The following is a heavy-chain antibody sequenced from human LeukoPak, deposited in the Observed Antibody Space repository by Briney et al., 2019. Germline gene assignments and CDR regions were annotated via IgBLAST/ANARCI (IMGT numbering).Heavy chain of an antibody. V-gene: IGHV3-21*01. CDR3: ARDSPNEAILWWSIDY. Sequence: GGSLRLSCAASGFTFSSYSMNWVRQAPGKGLEWVSSISSSSSSYRYYEESVKGRFSVSRDNARNSLYLQMNGLRAEDTAVYYCARDSPNEAILWWSIDYWGQGTLVTVSS. CDR2: ISSSSSSYR. D-gene: IGHD2-21*01. CDR1: GFTFSSYS. J-gene: IGHJ4*02.